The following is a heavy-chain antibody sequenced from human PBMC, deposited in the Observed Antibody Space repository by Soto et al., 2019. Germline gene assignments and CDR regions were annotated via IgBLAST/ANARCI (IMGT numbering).Heavy chain of an antibody. D-gene: IGHD5-12*01. Sequence: ASVKVSCKASGYTFTGYYMHWVRQAPGQGLEWMGWINPNSGGTNYGQKFQGWVTMTRDTSISTAYMELSRLRSDDTAVYYCARDGYNDCFDYWGQGTLVTVSS. CDR2: INPNSGGT. CDR1: GYTFTGYY. V-gene: IGHV1-2*04. CDR3: ARDGYNDCFDY. J-gene: IGHJ4*02.